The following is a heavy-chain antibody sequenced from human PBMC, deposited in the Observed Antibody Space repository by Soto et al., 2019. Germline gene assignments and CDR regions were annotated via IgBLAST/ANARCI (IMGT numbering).Heavy chain of an antibody. D-gene: IGHD3-22*01. CDR1: GGSISSSSYY. V-gene: IGHV4-39*01. CDR3: ARPTYDSSGYRFDY. CDR2: IYYSGST. J-gene: IGHJ4*02. Sequence: SETLSLTCTVSGGSISSSSYYWGWIRQPPGKGLEWIGGIYYSGSTYYNPSLKSRVTISVDTSKNQFSLKLSSVTAADTAVYYCARPTYDSSGYRFDYWGQGTLVTVS.